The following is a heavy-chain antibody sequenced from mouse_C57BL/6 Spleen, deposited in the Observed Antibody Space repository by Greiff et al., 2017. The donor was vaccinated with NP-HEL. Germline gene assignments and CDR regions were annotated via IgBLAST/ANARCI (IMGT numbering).Heavy chain of an antibody. Sequence: QVQLKQSGAELVRPGASVTLSCKASGYTFTDYEMHWVKQTPVHGLEWIGAIDPETGGTAYNQKFKGKAILTADKSSSTAYMELRSLTSEDSAVYYCTYDYDGWYFDVWGTGTTVTVSS. CDR2: IDPETGGT. V-gene: IGHV1-15*01. CDR3: TYDYDGWYFDV. CDR1: GYTFTDYE. J-gene: IGHJ1*03. D-gene: IGHD2-4*01.